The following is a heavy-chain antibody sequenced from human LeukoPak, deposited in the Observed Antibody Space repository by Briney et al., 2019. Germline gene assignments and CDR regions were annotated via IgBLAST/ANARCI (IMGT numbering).Heavy chain of an antibody. Sequence: GGSLRLSCAASGFTFSSYAMHWVRQAPGKGLEWVAVISYDGSNKYYADSVKGRFTISRDNSKNTLYLQMNSLRAEDTAVYYCARGSIAVAGMGYYFDYWGQGTLVTVSS. CDR1: GFTFSSYA. J-gene: IGHJ4*02. CDR2: ISYDGSNK. V-gene: IGHV3-30*04. CDR3: ARGSIAVAGMGYYFDY. D-gene: IGHD6-19*01.